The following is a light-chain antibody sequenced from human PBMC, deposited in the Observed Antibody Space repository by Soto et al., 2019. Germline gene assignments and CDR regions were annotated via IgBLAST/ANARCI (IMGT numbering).Light chain of an antibody. CDR2: DAS. J-gene: IGKJ1*01. V-gene: IGKV1-39*01. Sequence: DIQMTQSPSTLSASVGDRVTITCRASQSISSWSAWYQQKPGKAPKLLIYDASSLESGVPSRFSGSGSGTDFTLTISSLQPEDFATYYCQQSYSTPRTFGQGTKVDIK. CDR3: QQSYSTPRT. CDR1: QSISSW.